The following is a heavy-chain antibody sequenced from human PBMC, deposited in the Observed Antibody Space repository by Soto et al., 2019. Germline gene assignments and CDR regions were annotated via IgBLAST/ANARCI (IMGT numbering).Heavy chain of an antibody. J-gene: IGHJ4*02. D-gene: IGHD3-22*01. CDR3: AKDNYDSSGYYLYYFDY. Sequence: GGSLRLSCAASGFTFSSYAMSCVRQAPGKGLEWVSAISGSGGSTYYADSVKGRFTISRDNSKNTLYLQMNSLRAEDTAVYYCAKDNYDSSGYYLYYFDYWGQGTLVTVSS. CDR2: ISGSGGST. V-gene: IGHV3-23*01. CDR1: GFTFSSYA.